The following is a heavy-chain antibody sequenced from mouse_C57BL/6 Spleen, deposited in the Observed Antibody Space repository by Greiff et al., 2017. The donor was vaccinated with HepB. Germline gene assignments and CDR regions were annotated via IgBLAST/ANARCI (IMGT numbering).Heavy chain of an antibody. V-gene: IGHV7-3*01. J-gene: IGHJ4*01. CDR1: GFTFTDYY. Sequence: EVQRVESGGGLVQPGGSLSLSCAASGFTFTDYYMSWVRQPPGKALEWLGFIRNKANGYTTEYSASVKGRFTISRDNSQSILYLQMNALRAEDSATYYCARLGDYPYYYAMDYWGQGTSVTVSS. D-gene: IGHD2-4*01. CDR2: IRNKANGYTT. CDR3: ARLGDYPYYYAMDY.